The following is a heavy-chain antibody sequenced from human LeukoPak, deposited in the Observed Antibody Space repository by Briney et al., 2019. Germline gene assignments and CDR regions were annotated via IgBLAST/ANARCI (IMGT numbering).Heavy chain of an antibody. CDR3: ARRRSTGNHCSSTSCYAGDYYYYGMDV. CDR2: IIPIVGKA. Sequence: VASVKLSCTASGCTFSSYAMSWVRQAPGQGLEWMGGIIPIVGKANYADSLKGRVTITADESTSTAYMELSSLRSEDTAVYYCARRRSTGNHCSSTSCYAGDYYYYGMDVWGQGTTVTVSS. J-gene: IGHJ6*02. V-gene: IGHV1-69*01. D-gene: IGHD2-2*01. CDR1: GCTFSSYA.